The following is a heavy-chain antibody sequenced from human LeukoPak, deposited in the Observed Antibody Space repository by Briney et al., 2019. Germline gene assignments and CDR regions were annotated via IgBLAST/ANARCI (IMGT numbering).Heavy chain of an antibody. CDR2: IYYSGST. V-gene: IGHV4-31*03. CDR1: GGSISSGGYY. CDR3: ARRFRISSSSSDAFDI. D-gene: IGHD6-13*01. Sequence: SETLSLTCTVSGGSISSGGYYWSWIRQHSGKGLEWIGYIYYSGSTYYNPSLKSRVTISVDTSNNQFSLKLRSVTVADTAAYYCARRFRISSSSSDAFDIWGQGTMVTVSS. J-gene: IGHJ3*02.